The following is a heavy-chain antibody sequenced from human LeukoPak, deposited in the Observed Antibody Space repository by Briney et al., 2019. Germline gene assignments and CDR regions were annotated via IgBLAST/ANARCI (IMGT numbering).Heavy chain of an antibody. Sequence: PGGSLRLSCAASGFTFSSNTMTWVRQVSGKGLERVSSIRGGGSDTHYAGTVRGRFTISRDNSKNTLYLQMNSLRAEDTAVYYCARCYTYGTTWFGGLDVWGQGTTVTVSS. CDR1: GFTFSSNT. CDR3: ARCYTYGTTWFGGLDV. V-gene: IGHV3-23*01. D-gene: IGHD3-10*01. J-gene: IGHJ6*02. CDR2: IRGGGSDT.